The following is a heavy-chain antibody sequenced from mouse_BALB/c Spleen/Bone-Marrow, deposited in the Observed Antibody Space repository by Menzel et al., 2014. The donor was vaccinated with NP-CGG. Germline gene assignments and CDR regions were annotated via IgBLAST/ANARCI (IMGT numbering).Heavy chain of an antibody. CDR3: TRDNWDGYFDY. Sequence: EVMLVESGPGLVKPSQTVSLTCTVTGISIXIGNYRWSWIRQFPGNKLEWIGYIYYSGTITYNPSLTSRTTITRDTSKNQFFLEMNSLTAEDTATYYCTRDNWDGYFDYWGQGTTLTISS. CDR1: GISIXIGNYR. V-gene: IGHV3-5*02. CDR2: IYYSGTI. D-gene: IGHD4-1*02. J-gene: IGHJ2*01.